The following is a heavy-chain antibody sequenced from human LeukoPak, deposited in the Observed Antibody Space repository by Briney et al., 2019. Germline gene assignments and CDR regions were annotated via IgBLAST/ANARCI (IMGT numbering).Heavy chain of an antibody. J-gene: IGHJ6*02. Sequence: SVKVSCKASGGTFSSYAISWVRQAPGQGLEWMGRIIPILGIANYAQKFQGRVTITADKSTSTACMELSSLRSEDTAVYYCAREGNRGMDVWGQGTTVTVSS. D-gene: IGHD2/OR15-2a*01. CDR2: IIPILGIA. V-gene: IGHV1-69*04. CDR3: AREGNRGMDV. CDR1: GGTFSSYA.